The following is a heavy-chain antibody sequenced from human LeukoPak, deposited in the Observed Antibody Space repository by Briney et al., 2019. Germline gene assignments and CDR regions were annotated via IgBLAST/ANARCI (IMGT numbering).Heavy chain of an antibody. CDR1: GYTFTGSY. D-gene: IGHD6-25*01. J-gene: IGHJ4*02. Sequence: ASVKVSCKASGYTFTGSYLHWVRQAPGQKLEWMGWINPNNGVTKYAQKFQDRVTMTRDTAISTAYMELRRLRSDDTAVFYCARLVSGSDYWGQGTLVTVS. CDR3: ARLVSGSDY. V-gene: IGHV1-2*02. CDR2: INPNNGVT.